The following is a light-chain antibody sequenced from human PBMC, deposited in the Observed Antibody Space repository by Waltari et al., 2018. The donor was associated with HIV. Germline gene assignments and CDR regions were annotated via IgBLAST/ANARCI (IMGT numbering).Light chain of an antibody. J-gene: IGKJ4*01. CDR1: RSVLSISNDRNY. Sequence: DIVMTQSLDSLVVSLGESATINCKSSRSVLSISNDRNYLAWYQQKSVQPPRLLIYWASSRESGVPARFSGSGSRTDFTLTINSLQAEDVAVYYCQQYYTTPLTFGGGTKVEIK. CDR2: WAS. V-gene: IGKV4-1*01. CDR3: QQYYTTPLT.